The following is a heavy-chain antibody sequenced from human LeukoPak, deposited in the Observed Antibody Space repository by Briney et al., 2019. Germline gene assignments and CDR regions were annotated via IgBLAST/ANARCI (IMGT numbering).Heavy chain of an antibody. CDR2: INPNSGGT. CDR3: ASPEESGSYYRD. J-gene: IGHJ4*02. CDR1: GYTFTGYY. D-gene: IGHD1-26*01. Sequence: ASAKVSCKASGYTFTGYYMHWVRQAPGQGLEWMGWINPNSGGTNYAQKFQGRVTMTRDTSISTAYMELSRLRSDDTAVYYCASPEESGSYYRDWGQGTLVTVTS. V-gene: IGHV1-2*02.